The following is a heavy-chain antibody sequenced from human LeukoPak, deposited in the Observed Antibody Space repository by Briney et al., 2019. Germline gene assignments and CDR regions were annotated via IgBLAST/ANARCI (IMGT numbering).Heavy chain of an antibody. CDR1: GYTFTSYY. CDR3: ASSNLSTKI. CDR2: IIPILGIA. D-gene: IGHD1-1*01. V-gene: IGHV1-69*02. Sequence: GASVKVSCKASGYTFTSYYMHWVRQAPGQGLEWMGRIIPILGIANYAQKFQGRVTITADKSTSTAYMELSSLRSEDTAVYYRASSNLSTKIWGQGTLVTVSS. J-gene: IGHJ4*02.